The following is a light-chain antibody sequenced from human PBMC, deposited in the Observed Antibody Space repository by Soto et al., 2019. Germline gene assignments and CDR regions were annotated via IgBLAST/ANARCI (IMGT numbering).Light chain of an antibody. J-gene: IGLJ2*01. CDR1: SSDVGGYNF. Sequence: ALTQPASVSGSPGQSITISCTGTSSDVGGYNFVSWYQQHPGKAPRLMIFDVDNRPSGVSTRFSGSKSGNTASLTISGLQAEDEADYYCCSYSGSSTIVVFGGGTKVTVL. CDR3: CSYSGSSTIVV. V-gene: IGLV2-14*03. CDR2: DVD.